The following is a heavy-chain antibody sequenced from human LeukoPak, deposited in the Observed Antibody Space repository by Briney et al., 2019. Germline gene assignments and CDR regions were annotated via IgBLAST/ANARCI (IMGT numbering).Heavy chain of an antibody. D-gene: IGHD1-26*01. Sequence: GGSLRLSCAASGFTFSSYGMHWVRQAPGKGLEWVAVISYDGSNKYYADSVKGRFTISRDNAKNSLYLQMNSLRAEDTAVYYCARVNSGSYLPPLWGQGTLVTVSS. CDR1: GFTFSSYG. V-gene: IGHV3-30*03. CDR2: ISYDGSNK. J-gene: IGHJ4*02. CDR3: ARVNSGSYLPPL.